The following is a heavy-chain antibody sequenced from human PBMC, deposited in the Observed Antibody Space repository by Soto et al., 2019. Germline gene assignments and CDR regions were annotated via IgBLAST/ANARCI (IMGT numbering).Heavy chain of an antibody. Sequence: EVQLVESGGGLVQPGGSLRLSCAASGLTISDHYIDWVRQGPGKGLEWVGRTRDKGRSYSTAYAASVNGRFTISRDDSKNSVFLQMNSLTTEDTAVYYCSRPLSTVTTVLDVWGRGTTVTVSS. CDR1: GLTISDHY. V-gene: IGHV3-72*01. CDR2: TRDKGRSYST. D-gene: IGHD4-17*01. J-gene: IGHJ6*02. CDR3: SRPLSTVTTVLDV.